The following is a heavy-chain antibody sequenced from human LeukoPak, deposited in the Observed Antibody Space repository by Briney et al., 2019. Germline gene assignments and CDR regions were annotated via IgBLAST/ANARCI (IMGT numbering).Heavy chain of an antibody. V-gene: IGHV3-74*01. Sequence: GGSLRLSCAASGFTLSDFWMHWVRQAPGKGLVWVSRINSDGSSTSHADSVKGRFTISRDNAKNTLYLQMNSLRAEDTAVYYCASVVGGYYPPVEGFDLWGQGTMVTVSS. CDR2: INSDGSST. CDR1: GFTLSDFW. J-gene: IGHJ3*01. CDR3: ASVVGGYYPPVEGFDL. D-gene: IGHD3-3*01.